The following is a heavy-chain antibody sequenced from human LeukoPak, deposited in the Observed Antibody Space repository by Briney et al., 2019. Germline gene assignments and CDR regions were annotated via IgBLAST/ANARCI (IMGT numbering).Heavy chain of an antibody. D-gene: IGHD6-19*01. J-gene: IGHJ5*02. Sequence: NPSETLSLTCTVSGGSISNYYWSWIRQPPGKGLEWIGYIYYSGSTNYNPSLKSRVTISVDTSKNQFSLKLSSVTAADTAVYYCARGNSSAVFWFDPWGQGTLVTVSS. CDR3: ARGNSSAVFWFDP. CDR1: GGSISNYY. CDR2: IYYSGST. V-gene: IGHV4-59*08.